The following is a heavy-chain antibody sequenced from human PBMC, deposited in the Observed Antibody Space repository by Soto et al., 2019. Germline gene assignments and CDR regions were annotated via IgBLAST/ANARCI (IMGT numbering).Heavy chain of an antibody. J-gene: IGHJ4*02. CDR3: STGRNDVVVVAATAGCY. D-gene: IGHD2-15*01. CDR2: IKSKTDGGTT. V-gene: IGHV3-15*01. Sequence: GGSLRLSCAASGFTFSNAWMSWVRQAPGKGLEWVGRIKSKTDGGTTDYAAPVKGRFTISRDDSKNTLYLQMNSLKTEDTAVYYCSTGRNDVVVVAATAGCYWGQGTLVTVS. CDR1: GFTFSNAW.